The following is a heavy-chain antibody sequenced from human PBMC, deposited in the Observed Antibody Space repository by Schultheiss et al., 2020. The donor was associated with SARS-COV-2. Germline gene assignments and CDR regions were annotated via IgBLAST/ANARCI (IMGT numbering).Heavy chain of an antibody. D-gene: IGHD3-22*01. CDR2: IYYSGST. CDR3: ARRGFITMIHPI. V-gene: IGHV4-39*07. J-gene: IGHJ3*02. CDR1: GGSISSSSYY. Sequence: SETLSLTCTVSGGSISSSSYYWGWIRQPPGKGLEWIGSIYYSGSTYYNPSLKSRVTISVDTSKNQFSLKLSSVTAADTAVYYCARRGFITMIHPIWGQGTMVTVSS.